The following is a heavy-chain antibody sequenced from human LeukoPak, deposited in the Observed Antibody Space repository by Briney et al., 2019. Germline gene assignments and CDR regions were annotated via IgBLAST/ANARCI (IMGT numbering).Heavy chain of an antibody. D-gene: IGHD5-18*01. CDR2: VRYDGSKK. J-gene: IGHJ6*03. CDR3: AKNQKRGSSNGYLFYYYYMDV. CDR1: GFTFSTYG. V-gene: IGHV3-30*02. Sequence: GGSLRLSCAASGFTFSTYGMHWVRQAPGKGLEWVAFVRYDGSKKYYTNSVKGRFTISRDNSKNTLYLQMNSLRAEDTAVYYCAKNQKRGSSNGYLFYYYYMDVWGKGPRSPSP.